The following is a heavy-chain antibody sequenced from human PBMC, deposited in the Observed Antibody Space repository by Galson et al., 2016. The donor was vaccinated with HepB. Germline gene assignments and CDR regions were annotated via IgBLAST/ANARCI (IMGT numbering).Heavy chain of an antibody. V-gene: IGHV5-51*01. J-gene: IGHJ3*01. D-gene: IGHD5-24*01. Sequence: QSGAEVKKPGESLKISCKGSGYSFTSYWIAWVRQMPGKGLEWMGIIYPGDSDTRYSPSFQGQVTISADKSISTAYLQWSSLKASDTAMYYCARRGDGYNSPPGSAFDLWGQGTMVTVSS. CDR3: ARRGDGYNSPPGSAFDL. CDR1: GYSFTSYW. CDR2: IYPGDSDT.